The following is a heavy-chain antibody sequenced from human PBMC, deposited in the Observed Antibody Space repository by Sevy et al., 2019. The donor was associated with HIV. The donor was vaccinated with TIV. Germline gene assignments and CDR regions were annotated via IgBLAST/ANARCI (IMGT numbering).Heavy chain of an antibody. Sequence: GGSLRLSCAASGFTFSSYAMSWVRQAPGKGLEWVSVISGSGGSTYYADSVKGRFTISRDNAKNSLYLQMNSLRAEDTAVYYCARGHTGGAFDIWGQGTMVTVSS. V-gene: IGHV3-23*01. J-gene: IGHJ3*02. CDR1: GFTFSSYA. CDR3: ARGHTGGAFDI. CDR2: ISGSGGST. D-gene: IGHD5-18*01.